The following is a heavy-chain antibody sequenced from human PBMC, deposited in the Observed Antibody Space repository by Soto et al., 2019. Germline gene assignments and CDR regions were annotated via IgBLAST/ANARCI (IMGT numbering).Heavy chain of an antibody. CDR1: GGTFSSYA. V-gene: IGHV1-69*01. D-gene: IGHD6-6*01. CDR2: IIPIFGTA. CDR3: ARENSSSPNSSRNFDY. Sequence: QVQLVQSGAEVKKPGSSVKVSCKASGGTFSSYAISWVRQAPGQGLEWMGGIIPIFGTANYAQKFQGRVTMTADESTSTADMELSSLRSEDTAGYYCARENSSSPNSSRNFDYWGQGTLVTVSS. J-gene: IGHJ4*02.